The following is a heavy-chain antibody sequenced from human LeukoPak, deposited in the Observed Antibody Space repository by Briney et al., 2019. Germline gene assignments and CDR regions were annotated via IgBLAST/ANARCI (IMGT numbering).Heavy chain of an antibody. CDR1: GFTFSSYS. CDR2: ISSSSSYI. CDR3: ARDWGDCSSTSCYAHFDY. J-gene: IGHJ4*02. V-gene: IGHV3-21*01. Sequence: GGSLRLSCAASGFTFSSYSMNWVRQAPGKGLEWVSSISSSSSYIYYADSVKGRFTISRDNAKNSLYLQMNCLRAEDTAVYYCARDWGDCSSTSCYAHFDYWGQGTLVTVSS. D-gene: IGHD2-2*01.